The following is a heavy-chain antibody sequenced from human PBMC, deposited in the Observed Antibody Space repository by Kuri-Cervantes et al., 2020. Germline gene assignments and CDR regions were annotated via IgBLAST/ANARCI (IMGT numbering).Heavy chain of an antibody. CDR3: ARASYSGYDFGRPQQPYDY. D-gene: IGHD5-12*01. V-gene: IGHV1-69*06. Sequence: SVKVSCKASGGTFSSYAISWVRQATGQGLEWMGGIIPIFGTANYAQKFQGRVTITADKSTSTAYMELSSLRSEDTAVYYCARASYSGYDFGRPQQPYDYWGQGTLVTVSS. CDR2: IIPIFGTA. J-gene: IGHJ4*02. CDR1: GGTFSSYA.